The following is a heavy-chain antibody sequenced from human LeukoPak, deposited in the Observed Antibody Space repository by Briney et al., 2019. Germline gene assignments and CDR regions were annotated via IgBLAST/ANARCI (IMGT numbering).Heavy chain of an antibody. CDR3: AKGSSFPWFDP. D-gene: IGHD3-16*02. J-gene: IGHJ5*02. V-gene: IGHV3-23*01. Sequence: EGSLRLSCAASGFTFSSYAMSGVRQSPGKGLEGVSAISGSGGRTYYADCVKGRFTISRDNSKNTLYLQMNSLRAEDTAVYYCAKGSSFPWFDPWGQGTLVTVSS. CDR1: GFTFSSYA. CDR2: ISGSGGRT.